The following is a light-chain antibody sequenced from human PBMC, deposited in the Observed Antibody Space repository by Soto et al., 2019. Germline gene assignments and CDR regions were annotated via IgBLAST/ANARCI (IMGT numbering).Light chain of an antibody. Sequence: EIVMTQSPATLSVSPGERATLSCRASQSVSSNFAWYQQKPGQAPRLLIYGASTRATGIPARFSGSGSGTEFTITISSLQSEDFAVYYCLHYNNWPPWTFGQGTKVDIK. CDR3: LHYNNWPPWT. J-gene: IGKJ1*01. CDR2: GAS. CDR1: QSVSSN. V-gene: IGKV3-15*01.